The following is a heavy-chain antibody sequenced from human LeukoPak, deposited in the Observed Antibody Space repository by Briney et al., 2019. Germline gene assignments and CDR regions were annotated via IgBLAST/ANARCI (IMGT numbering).Heavy chain of an antibody. CDR3: ARAGITMIVVPSYFDY. CDR2: INHSGST. V-gene: IGHV4-34*01. D-gene: IGHD3-22*01. CDR1: GGSFSGYY. Sequence: SETLSLTCAVYGGSFSGYYWSWIRQPPWKGLEWIGEINHSGSTNYNPSLKCRVTISVDTSKTQFSLKLSSVTAADTAVYYCARAGITMIVVPSYFDYWGQGTLVTVSS. J-gene: IGHJ4*02.